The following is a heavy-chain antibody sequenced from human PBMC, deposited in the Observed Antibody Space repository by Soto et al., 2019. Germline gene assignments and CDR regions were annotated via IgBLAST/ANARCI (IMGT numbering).Heavy chain of an antibody. CDR3: ARQGIWPYYYSGLDV. CDR1: GYTFTTSG. J-gene: IGHJ6*02. D-gene: IGHD3-10*01. Sequence: QVQLVQSGPEVRKPGASVKVSCEASGYTFTTSGISWVRQVPGQGLEWMGWISTYNGDTNSAQNFEGRGLKTADTSAGTAYMELMSLYSDDTAVYYCARQGIWPYYYSGLDVWGQGTIVTVSS. CDR2: ISTYNGDT. V-gene: IGHV1-18*01.